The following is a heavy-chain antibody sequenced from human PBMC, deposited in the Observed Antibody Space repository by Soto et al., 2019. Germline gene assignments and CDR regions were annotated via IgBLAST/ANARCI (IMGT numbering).Heavy chain of an antibody. CDR1: GFSLSTGGVG. CDR2: IFWNNDE. J-gene: IGHJ4*02. V-gene: IGHV2-5*01. CDR3: AHSGKLYVHVWGTYRATPWYFDY. D-gene: IGHD3-16*02. Sequence: QITLKESCPTLVKPTQTLTLTCTFSGFSLSTGGVGVGWIRHPPGKALEWLADIFWNNDERYSPSLKSRLTITKDTSKNQVGITMTNMYPVDTAKYYCAHSGKLYVHVWGTYRATPWYFDYWGQGALVTVSS.